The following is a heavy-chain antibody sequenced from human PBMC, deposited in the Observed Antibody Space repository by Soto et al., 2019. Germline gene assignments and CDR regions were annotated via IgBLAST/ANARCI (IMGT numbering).Heavy chain of an antibody. D-gene: IGHD3-22*01. J-gene: IGHJ4*02. CDR1: GGSISSYY. Sequence: ESLSLTCTVSGGSISSYYWSWIRQPPGKGLEWIGYIYYSGSTNYNPSLKSRVTISVDTSKNQFSLKLSSVTAADTAVYYCERLSLTSGYLFDHWGQGTLVTVSS. V-gene: IGHV4-59*01. CDR2: IYYSGST. CDR3: ERLSLTSGYLFDH.